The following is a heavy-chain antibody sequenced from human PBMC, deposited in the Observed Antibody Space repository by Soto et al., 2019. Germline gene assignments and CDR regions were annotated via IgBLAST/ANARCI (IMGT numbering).Heavy chain of an antibody. D-gene: IGHD4-17*01. V-gene: IGHV1-69*12. Sequence: QVQLVQSGAEVKKPGSSVKVSCKASGGTFSSYAISWVRQAPGQGLEWMGGIIPIFGTANYAQKFQGRVTITADESTSTAYMELSSLRSEDTAVYYCARDNPAVTEGQNWYFDLWGRGTLVTVSS. J-gene: IGHJ2*01. CDR3: ARDNPAVTEGQNWYFDL. CDR1: GGTFSSYA. CDR2: IIPIFGTA.